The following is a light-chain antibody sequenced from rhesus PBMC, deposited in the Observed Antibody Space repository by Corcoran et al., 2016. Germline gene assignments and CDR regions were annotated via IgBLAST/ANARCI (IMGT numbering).Light chain of an antibody. CDR2: AAS. V-gene: IGKV1-33*02. Sequence: DIQMSQSPSSLFPYVGDKFTITCRASPGISNAIAWYQQKPGKAPTLLPYAASSLESGVPARFSGSVYGTDFTLTNRSLPPDDFAANYCQQGYSTPLTFSGGAKVELE. J-gene: IGKJ4*01. CDR3: QQGYSTPLT. CDR1: PGISNA.